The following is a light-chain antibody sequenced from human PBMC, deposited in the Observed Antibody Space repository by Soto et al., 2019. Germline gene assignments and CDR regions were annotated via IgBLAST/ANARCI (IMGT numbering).Light chain of an antibody. Sequence: EIVLTQSPGTLSLSPGEAATLSCRASQSVSSNYLAWYQQKPGQAPRLLIYGASSRLTGIPDRFSGSGSGTDFTLTISGLEPEDFAVYYCQQYGNSPITFGQGTRLEIK. J-gene: IGKJ5*01. V-gene: IGKV3-20*01. CDR1: QSVSSNY. CDR2: GAS. CDR3: QQYGNSPIT.